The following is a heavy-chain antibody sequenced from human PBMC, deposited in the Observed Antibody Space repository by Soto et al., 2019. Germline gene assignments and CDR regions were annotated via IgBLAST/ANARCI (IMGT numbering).Heavy chain of an antibody. Sequence: EVQLLESGGGLVQPGGSLRLSCAASGFTFSRYAMSWVRQAPGKGLEWVSAISGSGGSTYYADSVKGRFTISRDNSKNALYLQMNSLRAEDTAVYYFAKDRGYSSGWYSDWGQGTLVTVFS. CDR3: AKDRGYSSGWYSD. CDR2: ISGSGGST. J-gene: IGHJ4*02. D-gene: IGHD6-19*01. V-gene: IGHV3-23*01. CDR1: GFTFSRYA.